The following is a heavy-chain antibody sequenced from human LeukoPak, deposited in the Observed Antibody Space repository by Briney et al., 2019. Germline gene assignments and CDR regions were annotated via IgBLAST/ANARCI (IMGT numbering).Heavy chain of an antibody. CDR2: IYYSGST. V-gene: IGHV4-39*01. CDR1: GGSISSYY. Sequence: SETLSLTCTVSGGSISSYYWGWIRQPPGKGLEWIGSIYYSGSTYYNPSLKSRVTISVDTSKNQFSLKLSSVTAADTAVYYCASLKSVGATRYPRGYYYYYGMDVWGQGTTVTVSS. D-gene: IGHD1-26*01. CDR3: ASLKSVGATRYPRGYYYYYGMDV. J-gene: IGHJ6*02.